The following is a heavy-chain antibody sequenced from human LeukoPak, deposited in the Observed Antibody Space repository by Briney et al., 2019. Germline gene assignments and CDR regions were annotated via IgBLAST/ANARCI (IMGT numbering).Heavy chain of an antibody. CDR3: AELGITMIGGV. J-gene: IGHJ6*04. CDR1: GFTVSSNY. D-gene: IGHD3-10*02. CDR2: ISSTGDTT. V-gene: IGHV3-11*04. Sequence: GGSLRLSCAASGFTVSSNYMSWVRQAPGKGLEWVSSISSTGDTTYYADSEKGRFTISRDNAKNSLYLQMNSLRAEDTAVYYCAELGITMIGGVWGKGTTVTISS.